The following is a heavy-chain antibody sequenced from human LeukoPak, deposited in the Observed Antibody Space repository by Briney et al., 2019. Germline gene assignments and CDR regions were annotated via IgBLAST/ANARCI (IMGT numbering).Heavy chain of an antibody. Sequence: SETLSLTCAVYGGSFSGYYWSWIRQPPGKGLEWIGEINHSGSTNYNPSLKSRVTISLDTSKNQFSLKLSSVTAADTAVYYCARGLRVAFDIWGQGTMVTVSS. CDR1: GGSFSGYY. CDR3: ARGLRVAFDI. J-gene: IGHJ3*02. D-gene: IGHD6-13*01. V-gene: IGHV4-34*01. CDR2: INHSGST.